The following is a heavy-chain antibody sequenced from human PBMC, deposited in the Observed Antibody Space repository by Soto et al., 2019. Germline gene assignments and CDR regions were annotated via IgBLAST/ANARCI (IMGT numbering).Heavy chain of an antibody. J-gene: IGHJ4*02. CDR3: ASGGDSNYLDY. CDR2: INHSGST. Sequence: QVQLQQWGAGLLKPSETLSLTCAVYGGSFSGYYWSWIRQPPGKGLEWIGEINHSGSTNYNPSLKSRVTISVDTSKNQFSRKLSSVTAADTAVYSCASGGDSNYLDYWGQGTLVTVSS. D-gene: IGHD3-10*01. CDR1: GGSFSGYY. V-gene: IGHV4-34*01.